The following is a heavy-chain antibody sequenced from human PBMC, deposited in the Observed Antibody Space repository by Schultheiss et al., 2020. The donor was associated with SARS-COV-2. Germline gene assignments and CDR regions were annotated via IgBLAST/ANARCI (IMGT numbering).Heavy chain of an antibody. D-gene: IGHD5-12*01. CDR3: ARGRYSGGEDPFDY. Sequence: SETLSLTCAVYGGSFSGYYWSWIRQPPGKGLEWIGYIYHSGNIKYSSTLKSRVSISVDTSENQFSLKVRSVTAADTAVYYCARGRYSGGEDPFDYWGQGTLVTVSS. CDR1: GGSFSGYY. V-gene: IGHV4-59*12. J-gene: IGHJ4*02. CDR2: IYHSGNI.